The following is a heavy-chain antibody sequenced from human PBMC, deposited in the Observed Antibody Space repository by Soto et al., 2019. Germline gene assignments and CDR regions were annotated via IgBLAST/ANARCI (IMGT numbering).Heavy chain of an antibody. D-gene: IGHD5-12*01. V-gene: IGHV3-74*01. Sequence: VQLVESGGGLVQFGGSLRLSCAASGFTFSSYWMLWVRQVPGKGLVWVSRIKGDGTNTGYADSVKGRFTISRDNVKNTLYLQMNSLRAEDTAVYYCARGLSGYYGFDYWGQGTLVTVST. CDR2: IKGDGTNT. CDR1: GFTFSSYW. J-gene: IGHJ4*02. CDR3: ARGLSGYYGFDY.